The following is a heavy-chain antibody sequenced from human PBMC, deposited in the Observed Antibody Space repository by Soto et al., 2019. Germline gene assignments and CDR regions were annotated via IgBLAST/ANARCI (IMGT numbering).Heavy chain of an antibody. CDR1: GYTFTSYG. V-gene: IGHV1-18*01. CDR3: ARSRSIAVAGTGWYFDL. D-gene: IGHD6-19*01. CDR2: ISAYNGNT. J-gene: IGHJ2*01. Sequence: QVQLVQSGAEVKKPGASGKVSCKASGYTFTSYGISWVRQAPGQGLEWMGWISAYNGNTNYAQKLQGRVTMTTDTSTSTAYMELRSLRSDDTAVYYCARSRSIAVAGTGWYFDLWGRGTLVTVSS.